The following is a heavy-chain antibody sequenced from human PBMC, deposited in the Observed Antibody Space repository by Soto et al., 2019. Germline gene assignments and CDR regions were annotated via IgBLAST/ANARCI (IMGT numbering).Heavy chain of an antibody. CDR2: IIPIFGTA. Sequence: SVKVSCKASGGTFSSYAVSWVRQAPGQGLEWMGGIIPIFGTANYAQKFQGRVTITADESTSTAYMELSSLRSEDTAVYYCARDGVGVAEGYFDYWGQGTLVTVSS. CDR3: ARDGVGVAEGYFDY. CDR1: GGTFSSYA. V-gene: IGHV1-69*13. D-gene: IGHD2-8*01. J-gene: IGHJ4*02.